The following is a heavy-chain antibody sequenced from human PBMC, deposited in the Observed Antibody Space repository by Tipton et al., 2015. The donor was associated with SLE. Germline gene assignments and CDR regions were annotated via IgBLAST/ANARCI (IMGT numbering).Heavy chain of an antibody. Sequence: TLSLTCTVSGGTISSGSYYWSWIRQPAGKGLEWIGRIYTSGSTNYKRTLKSRVTISVDTSKNQFSLKLSSVTAADTAVYYCARDRRGWYFDLWGRGTLVTVSS. D-gene: IGHD3-10*01. V-gene: IGHV4-61*02. J-gene: IGHJ2*01. CDR1: GGTISSGSYY. CDR2: IYTSGST. CDR3: ARDRRGWYFDL.